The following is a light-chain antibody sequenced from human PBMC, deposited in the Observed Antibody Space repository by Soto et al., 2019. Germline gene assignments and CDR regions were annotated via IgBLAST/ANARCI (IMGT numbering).Light chain of an antibody. CDR1: QSISSY. CDR3: QQSYNTPRIT. Sequence: DIQMTESPSSLSASVIGRCTITFRASQSISSYLNWYQQKPGKAPKLLIYAASSLQSGVPSRFSGSGSGTDFTLTISSLQPEDFATYYCQQSYNTPRITFGQGTRLEI. J-gene: IGKJ5*01. V-gene: IGKV1-39*01. CDR2: AAS.